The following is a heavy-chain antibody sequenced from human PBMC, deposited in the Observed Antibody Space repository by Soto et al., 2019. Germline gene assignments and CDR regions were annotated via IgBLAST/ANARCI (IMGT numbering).Heavy chain of an antibody. Sequence: QVQLVQSGAEVKKPGSSVKVSCKASGGTFSSYAISWVRQAPGQGLEWMGGIIPIFGTANYAQKFQGRVTITADESTSTAYMERSSLRSEDTAVYYCARGGKNYGDYGKYYFDYWGQGTLVTVSS. CDR2: IIPIFGTA. CDR1: GGTFSSYA. J-gene: IGHJ4*02. V-gene: IGHV1-69*12. D-gene: IGHD4-17*01. CDR3: ARGGKNYGDYGKYYFDY.